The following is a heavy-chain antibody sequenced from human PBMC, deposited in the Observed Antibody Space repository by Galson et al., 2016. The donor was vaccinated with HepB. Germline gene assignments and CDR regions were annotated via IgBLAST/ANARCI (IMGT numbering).Heavy chain of an antibody. D-gene: IGHD1-1*01. J-gene: IGHJ6*02. CDR2: ISGYNGNT. Sequence: VKVSCKASDYTFTSYGISWVRQAPGQGLEWMGWISGYNGNTHYGQKLQGRVTMTTDTSTSTVYMELRSLRSDDTAVYYCARDGAVRATAGTYYYGMDVWGQGTTVTVSS. CDR1: DYTFTSYG. V-gene: IGHV1-18*01. CDR3: ARDGAVRATAGTYYYGMDV.